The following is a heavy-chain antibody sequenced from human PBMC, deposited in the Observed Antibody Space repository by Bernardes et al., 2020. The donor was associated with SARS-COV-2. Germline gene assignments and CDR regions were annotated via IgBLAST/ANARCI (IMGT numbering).Heavy chain of an antibody. V-gene: IGHV3-66*02. Sequence: GGSLRLSCAASGFTVSRNYMGWVRQAPGKGLEWLSFINNVGTTDYADSVKGRFTISRATAENTLYLQMISLRPEDTAVYFCASISSDSRGWYHFDSWGQGTLVTVSS. D-gene: IGHD6-19*01. CDR3: ASISSDSRGWYHFDS. CDR2: INNVGTT. CDR1: GFTVSRNY. J-gene: IGHJ4*02.